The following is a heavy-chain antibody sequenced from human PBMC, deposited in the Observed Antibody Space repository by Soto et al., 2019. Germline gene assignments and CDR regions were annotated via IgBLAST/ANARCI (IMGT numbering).Heavy chain of an antibody. CDR3: ATSYYDFWSGYPRPGPYV. Sequence: GESLKISCKGSGYSFTSYWISWVRQMPGKGLEWMGRIDPSDSYTNYSPSFQGHVTISADKSISTAYLQWSSLKASDTAMYYCATSYYDFWSGYPRPGPYVWGQGTTVTVSS. CDR2: IDPSDSYT. D-gene: IGHD3-3*01. CDR1: GYSFTSYW. J-gene: IGHJ6*02. V-gene: IGHV5-10-1*01.